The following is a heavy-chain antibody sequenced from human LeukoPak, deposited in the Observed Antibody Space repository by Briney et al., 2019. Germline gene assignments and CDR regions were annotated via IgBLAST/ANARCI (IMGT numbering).Heavy chain of an antibody. V-gene: IGHV3-48*01. J-gene: IGHJ4*02. Sequence: GGSLRLSCAVSGFTFSSYNMNWVRQAPGKGLEWVSYISSVRTIYYADSVKGRFTISRDNAKNSLYLQMNSLRAEDTAVHYCAREGGDGSYLSYWGQGTLVTVSS. CDR2: ISSVRTI. CDR1: GFTFSSYN. D-gene: IGHD1-26*01. CDR3: AREGGDGSYLSY.